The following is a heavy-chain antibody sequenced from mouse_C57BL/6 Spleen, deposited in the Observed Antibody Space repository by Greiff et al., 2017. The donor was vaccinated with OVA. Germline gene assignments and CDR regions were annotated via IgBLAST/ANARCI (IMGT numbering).Heavy chain of an antibody. CDR1: GYTFTDYN. D-gene: IGHD2-5*01. CDR3: ARDSNYLFAY. Sequence: EVKLVESGPELVKPGASVKIPCKASGYTFTDYNMDWVKQSHGKSLEWIGDINPNNGGTIYNQKFKGKATLTVDKPSSTAYMELRSLTSEDTAVYYCARDSNYLFAYWGQGTLVTVSA. V-gene: IGHV1-18*01. CDR2: INPNNGGT. J-gene: IGHJ3*01.